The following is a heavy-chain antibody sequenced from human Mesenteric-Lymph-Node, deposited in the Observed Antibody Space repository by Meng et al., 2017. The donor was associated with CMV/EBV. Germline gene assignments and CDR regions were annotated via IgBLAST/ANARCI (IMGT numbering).Heavy chain of an antibody. V-gene: IGHV3-48*03. CDR3: ARESAQKVSVWLDYFFDY. CDR1: GFTFSSYE. D-gene: IGHD6-19*01. Sequence: GESLKISCAASGFTFSSYEMNWVRQAPGKGLEWVSYISSSGSTIYYADSVKGRFTISRDNAKNSVYLQMNSLRAEDTAVYFCARESAQKVSVWLDYFFDYWGQGTLVTVSS. CDR2: ISSSGSTI. J-gene: IGHJ4*02.